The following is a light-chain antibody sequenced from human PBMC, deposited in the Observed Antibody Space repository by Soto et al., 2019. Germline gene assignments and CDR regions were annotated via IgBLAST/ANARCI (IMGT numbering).Light chain of an antibody. J-gene: IGKJ1*01. CDR1: QSVSKNY. Sequence: EIVLTESPGTLSLSPGERATFSCRASQSVSKNYLACYQQKPGQAPRLLIYGASNRATGIPDRFSGSGSGTDFTLTISRLEPEDFAVYYCQQYGSSGTFGQGTKVDIK. CDR3: QQYGSSGT. V-gene: IGKV3-20*01. CDR2: GAS.